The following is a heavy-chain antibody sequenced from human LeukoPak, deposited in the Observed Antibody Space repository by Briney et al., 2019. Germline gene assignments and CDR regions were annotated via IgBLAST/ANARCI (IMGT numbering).Heavy chain of an antibody. CDR2: ISGSGGST. CDR1: GFTFSSYA. D-gene: IGHD2-2*01. CDR3: AKTQYQLLSHYYYYYMDV. J-gene: IGHJ6*03. Sequence: GGSLRLSCAASGFTFSSYAMSWVRQAPGKGLEWVSAISGSGGSTYYADSVKGRFTISRDNSKNTLYLQMNSLRAEDTAVYYCAKTQYQLLSHYYYYYMDVWGKGTTVTVSS. V-gene: IGHV3-23*01.